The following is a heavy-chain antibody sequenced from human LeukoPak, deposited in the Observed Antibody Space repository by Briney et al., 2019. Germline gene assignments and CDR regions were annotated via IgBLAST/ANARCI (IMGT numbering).Heavy chain of an antibody. CDR2: INSDGTT. CDR1: GFTFSSYW. CDR3: ARDGSLPDY. J-gene: IGHJ4*02. V-gene: IGHV3-74*01. Sequence: GGSLRLSCAASGFTFSSYWMHWVRQVPGKGLVWVSRINSDGTTSYADSVKGRFTISRNNAKNTLYLQMNNLRVEDAAVYYCARDGSLPDYWGQGTLVTVSS.